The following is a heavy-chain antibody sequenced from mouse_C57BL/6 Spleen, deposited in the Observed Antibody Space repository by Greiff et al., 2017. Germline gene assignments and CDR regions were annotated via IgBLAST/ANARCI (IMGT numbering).Heavy chain of an antibody. CDR3: ARRAPYYAMDY. CDR1: GYAFSSYW. CDR2: IYPGDGDT. Sequence: VQLQQSGAELVKPGASVKISCKASGYAFSSYWMNWVKQRPGQGLEWIGQIYPGDGDTNYNGKFKGKATLTADKTSSTASMQLSSRTSEDSAVYFCARRAPYYAMDYWGQGTSVTVSS. D-gene: IGHD3-1*01. V-gene: IGHV1-80*01. J-gene: IGHJ4*01.